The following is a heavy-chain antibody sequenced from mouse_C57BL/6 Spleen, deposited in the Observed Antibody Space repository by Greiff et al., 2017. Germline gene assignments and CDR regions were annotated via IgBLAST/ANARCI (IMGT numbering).Heavy chain of an antibody. J-gene: IGHJ3*01. CDR1: GYAFSSSW. CDR2: IYPGDGDT. Sequence: VQVVESGPELVKPGASVKISCKASGYAFSSSWMNWVKQRPGKGLEWIGRIYPGDGDTNYNGKFKGKATLTADKSSSTAYMQLSSLTSEDSAVYFCARKTAQATGFAYWGQGTLVTVSA. V-gene: IGHV1-82*01. CDR3: ARKTAQATGFAY. D-gene: IGHD3-2*02.